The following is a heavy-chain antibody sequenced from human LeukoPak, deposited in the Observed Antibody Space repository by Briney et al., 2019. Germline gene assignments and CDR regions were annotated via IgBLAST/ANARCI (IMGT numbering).Heavy chain of an antibody. Sequence: GGSLRLSCAASGFTFSSYSMTWVRQAPGKGLEWVSSIRSSSNYIHYADSLSGRFTISRDNAKKSLFLQMKSLRAEGKAVYYCAREEWADTFDIWGQGTMVTVFS. J-gene: IGHJ3*02. D-gene: IGHD3-3*01. CDR3: AREEWADTFDI. CDR2: IRSSSNYI. V-gene: IGHV3-21*03. CDR1: GFTFSSYS.